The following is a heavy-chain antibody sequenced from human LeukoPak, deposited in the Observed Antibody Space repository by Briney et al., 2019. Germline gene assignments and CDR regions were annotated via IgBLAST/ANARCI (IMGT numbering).Heavy chain of an antibody. Sequence: SETLSLTCSVSGGSINGYYWSWIRQPPGKRLEWFGYIYYNGDTNYNPSLKSRVTMSVDTSKNQFSLKLSSMTAADTAVYYCARDRGGDSSGSDYDYWGQGTLVTVSS. D-gene: IGHD3-22*01. CDR2: IYYNGDT. CDR1: GGSINGYY. V-gene: IGHV4-59*01. CDR3: ARDRGGDSSGSDYDY. J-gene: IGHJ4*02.